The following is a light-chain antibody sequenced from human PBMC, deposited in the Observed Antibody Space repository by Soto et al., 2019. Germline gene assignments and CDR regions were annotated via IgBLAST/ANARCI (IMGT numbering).Light chain of an antibody. CDR3: TSFAPGRMYV. CDR1: STDSGAYAL. J-gene: IGLJ1*01. CDR2: EVS. V-gene: IGLV2-14*03. Sequence: SVPAQPASVAGSPAQSITISCSATSTDSGAYALVPWYQQHPGSAPKMISYEVSHTFSGLSYRFSGSESGNTGPLPISGLQAENEGDYYCTSFAPGRMYVFGSGTRSPS.